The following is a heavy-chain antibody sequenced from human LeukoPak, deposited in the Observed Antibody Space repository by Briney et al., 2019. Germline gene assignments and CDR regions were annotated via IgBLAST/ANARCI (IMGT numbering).Heavy chain of an antibody. Sequence: GGSLRLSCAVSGFTLSHYAMRWVRQAPGTGLEWVGSLTDRGDATYYADSVKGRLTISRDNSNSTLSLHISGLRDEDTAVYYCARGYSHNSGGWLDPWGQGTLVTVSS. V-gene: IGHV3-23*01. D-gene: IGHD5-12*01. CDR2: LTDRGDAT. J-gene: IGHJ5*02. CDR1: GFTLSHYA. CDR3: ARGYSHNSGGWLDP.